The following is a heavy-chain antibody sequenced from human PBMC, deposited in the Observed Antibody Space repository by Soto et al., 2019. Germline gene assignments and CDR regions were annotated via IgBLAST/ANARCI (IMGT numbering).Heavy chain of an antibody. D-gene: IGHD6-13*01. CDR2: INPNSGGT. V-gene: IGHV1-2*02. CDR3: ARDKGYSSSWSSAYYYYGMDV. Sequence: QVQLVQSGAEVKKPGASVKVSCKASGYTFTGYYMHWVRQAPGQGLEWMGWINPNSGGTNYAQKFQGRVTMTRDTSISTAYFVLSRLRSDDTAVYYCARDKGYSSSWSSAYYYYGMDVCGQGTTVTVSS. CDR1: GYTFTGYY. J-gene: IGHJ6*02.